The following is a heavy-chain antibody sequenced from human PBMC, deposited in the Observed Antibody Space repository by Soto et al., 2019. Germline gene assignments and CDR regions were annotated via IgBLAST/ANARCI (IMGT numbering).Heavy chain of an antibody. CDR2: ISGSGAST. CDR1: GFTFSSYA. Sequence: EVQLLESGGGLVQPGGSLRLSCAASGFTFSSYAMSWVRQAPGKGLEWVSAISGSGASTYYADSVKGRFTISRDNSKHTLYLHMNSLRAEDTAVYYCAHFDWFIDYWGQGTLVTVSS. CDR3: AHFDWFIDY. D-gene: IGHD3-9*01. J-gene: IGHJ4*02. V-gene: IGHV3-23*01.